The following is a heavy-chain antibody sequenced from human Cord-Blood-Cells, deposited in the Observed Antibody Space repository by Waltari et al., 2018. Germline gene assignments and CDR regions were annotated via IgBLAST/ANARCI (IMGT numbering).Heavy chain of an antibody. CDR1: VSSGSYY. CDR2: IYYSGST. Sequence: QVQLQESGPGLVKPSEILSLTSVSSGSYYWSWIRQPTGKGREWIGYIYYSGSTNYNPSLKSRVTIAVDTSKNQFSLKLSSVTAADTAVDYCARLRYSSSWYPYYYYYGMDVWGQGTTVTVSS. J-gene: IGHJ6*02. D-gene: IGHD6-13*01. V-gene: IGHV4-61*01. CDR3: ARLRYSSSWYPYYYYYGMDV.